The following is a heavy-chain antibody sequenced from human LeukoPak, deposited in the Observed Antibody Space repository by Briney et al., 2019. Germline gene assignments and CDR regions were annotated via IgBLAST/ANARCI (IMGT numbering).Heavy chain of an antibody. Sequence: GRSLRLSCAASGFTFSSYAMHWVRQAPGKGLEWVAVISYDGSNKYYADSVKGRLTISRDNSKNTLYLQMNSLRAEDTAVYYCAREVVPAARYPYGMDVWGKGTTVTVSS. V-gene: IGHV3-30*04. D-gene: IGHD2-2*01. J-gene: IGHJ6*04. CDR1: GFTFSSYA. CDR3: AREVVPAARYPYGMDV. CDR2: ISYDGSNK.